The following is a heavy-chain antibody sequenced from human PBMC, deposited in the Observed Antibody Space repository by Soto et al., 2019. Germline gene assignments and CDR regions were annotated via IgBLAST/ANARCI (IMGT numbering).Heavy chain of an antibody. CDR3: AREERFTDGMDV. CDR2: ISAYNGNT. D-gene: IGHD1-1*01. J-gene: IGHJ6*02. V-gene: IGHV1-18*01. CDR1: GYTFTSYG. Sequence: QVQLVQSGAEVKKPGASVKVSCKASGYTFTSYGISWVRQAPGQGLECMGWISAYNGNTNYGQKLQGRVTMNTDTSTSTDYMELRILRSDDTAVYYCAREERFTDGMDVWGQGTTVTVSS.